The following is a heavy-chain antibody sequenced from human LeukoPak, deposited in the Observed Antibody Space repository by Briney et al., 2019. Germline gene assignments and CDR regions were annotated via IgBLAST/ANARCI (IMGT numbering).Heavy chain of an antibody. CDR2: IYYSGST. J-gene: IGHJ4*02. V-gene: IGHV4-39*07. Sequence: SETLSLTCTVSGGSISSSSYYWGWIRQPPGKGLEWIGSIYYSGSTYYNPSLKSRVTISVDTSKNQFSLKLSSVTAADTAVYYCARGHYDAPHFDYWGQGTLVTVSS. CDR1: GGSISSSSYY. D-gene: IGHD3-22*01. CDR3: ARGHYDAPHFDY.